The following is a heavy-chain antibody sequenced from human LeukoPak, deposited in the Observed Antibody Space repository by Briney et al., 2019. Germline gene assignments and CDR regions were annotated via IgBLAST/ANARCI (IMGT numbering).Heavy chain of an antibody. D-gene: IGHD5-12*01. CDR3: ARDTLRGFDY. CDR1: GFTFRNAW. V-gene: IGHV3-48*02. CDR2: ISSSSSTI. J-gene: IGHJ4*02. Sequence: GGSLRLSCAASGFTFRNAWMNWVRQAPGKGLEWVSYISSSSSTIYYADSVKGRFTISRDNAKNSLYLQMNSLRDEDTAVYYCARDTLRGFDYWGQGTLVTVSS.